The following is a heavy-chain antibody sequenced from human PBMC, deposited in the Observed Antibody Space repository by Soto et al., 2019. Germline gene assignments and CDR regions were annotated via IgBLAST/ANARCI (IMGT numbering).Heavy chain of an antibody. CDR2: INHSGSS. CDR3: ARVNAAANFDY. Sequence: QVQLQQGGAGLLKPSETLSLTCAVYGGSFSGYYWSWIRQPPGKGLEWIGEINHSGSSHYTPSLKSRVTISVDTSKNQFSLRLRSVTVADTGLYYCARVNAAANFDYWGQGTLVTVSS. D-gene: IGHD6-13*01. J-gene: IGHJ4*02. CDR1: GGSFSGYY. V-gene: IGHV4-34*01.